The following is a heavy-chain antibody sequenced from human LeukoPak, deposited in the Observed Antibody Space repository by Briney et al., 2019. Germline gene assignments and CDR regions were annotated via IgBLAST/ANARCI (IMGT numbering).Heavy chain of an antibody. Sequence: ASVKVSFKASGYTFTIYYIHWVRQAPGQGLEWMGIINPSGGSTSYAQKLQGRVIMTRDMSTSTVYMELSSLRSEDTAIYYCAREESPGGWEPINYWGQGTLVTVSS. CDR3: AREESPGGWEPINY. CDR1: GYTFTIYY. J-gene: IGHJ4*02. D-gene: IGHD1-26*01. CDR2: INPSGGST. V-gene: IGHV1-46*01.